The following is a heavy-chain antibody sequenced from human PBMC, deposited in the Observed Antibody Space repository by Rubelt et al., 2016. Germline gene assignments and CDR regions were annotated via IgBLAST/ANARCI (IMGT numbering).Heavy chain of an antibody. Sequence: EVQLVESGGDLVQPGGSLRLSCAASGFTFSTYAMSWFRQSPGKGLEWVSRINGDGRSTDYADSVKGRFTISRDNAKNTLYLQMNSLRAEDTATYYCVRGGVDVWGQGTTVTVSS. CDR2: INGDGRST. CDR3: VRGGVDV. J-gene: IGHJ6*02. V-gene: IGHV3-23*04. CDR1: GFTFSTYA.